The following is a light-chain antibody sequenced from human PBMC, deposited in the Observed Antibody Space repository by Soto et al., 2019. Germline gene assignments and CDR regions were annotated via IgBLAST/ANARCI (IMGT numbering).Light chain of an antibody. CDR3: QVYYPTSEYV. CDR1: DIGRIP. V-gene: IGLV3-21*02. CDR2: EDS. Sequence: SSELTQPPSVSVTPGQAARVTRGGHDIGRIPVHWYQQGPGLAPVLLVHEDSARPSGIPAQFSGSSSGNTATLTISRVEVGDEADYYCQVYYPTSEYV. J-gene: IGLJ6*01.